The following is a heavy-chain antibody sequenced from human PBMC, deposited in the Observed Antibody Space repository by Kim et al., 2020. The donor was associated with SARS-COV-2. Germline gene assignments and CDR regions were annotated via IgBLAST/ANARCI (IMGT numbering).Heavy chain of an antibody. CDR1: GFTFSSYG. CDR2: ISYDGSNK. Sequence: GGSLRLSCAASGFTFSSYGMHWVRQAPGKGLEWVAVISYDGSNKYYADSVKGRFTISRDNSKNTLYLQMNSLRAEDTAVYYCARGRIAVAATSMNYWRQG. D-gene: IGHD6-19*01. V-gene: IGHV3-30*03. CDR3: ARGRIAVAATSMNY. J-gene: IGHJ4*02.